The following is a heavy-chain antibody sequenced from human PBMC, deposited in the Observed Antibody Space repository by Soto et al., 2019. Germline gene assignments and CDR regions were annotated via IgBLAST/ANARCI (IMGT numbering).Heavy chain of an antibody. J-gene: IGHJ4*02. CDR2: ISYDGSNK. CDR3: ARVGSGWYSWFDY. D-gene: IGHD6-19*01. Sequence: PGGSLRLSCAASGFTFSSYAMHWVRQAPGKGLEWVAVISYDGSNKYYADSVKGRFTISRDNSKNTLYLQMNSLRAEDTAVYYCARVGSGWYSWFDYWGQGTLVTVSS. CDR1: GFTFSSYA. V-gene: IGHV3-30-3*01.